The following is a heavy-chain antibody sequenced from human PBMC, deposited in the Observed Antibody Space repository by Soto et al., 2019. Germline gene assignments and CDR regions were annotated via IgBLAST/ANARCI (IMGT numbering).Heavy chain of an antibody. J-gene: IGHJ6*02. V-gene: IGHV3-30*18. CDR1: GFTFTRYG. Sequence: QVQLVESGGGVVQPGRSLRLFCAASGFTFTRYGMHWVRQAPGKGLEWVAVIVYDGSEKHYGDSVKGRFTISRDNSKNTLYLQMNSLRADDTAVYYRVKDSHRVMYSTSSDRYDFYSGMDVWGQGTTVTVSS. CDR2: IVYDGSEK. D-gene: IGHD6-6*01. CDR3: VKDSHRVMYSTSSDRYDFYSGMDV.